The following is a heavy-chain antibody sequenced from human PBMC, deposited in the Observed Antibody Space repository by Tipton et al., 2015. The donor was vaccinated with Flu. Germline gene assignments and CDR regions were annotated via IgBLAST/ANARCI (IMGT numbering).Heavy chain of an antibody. V-gene: IGHV3-7*01. CDR2: INQDGSVN. Sequence: QLVQSGGGVVQPGGSLRLSCAASGFTFGDYWMHWVRQAPGKGLEWVANINQDGSVNYYVDSVKGRFTISRDNAKNSLYLQMNNLRAEDTAVYYCGRAIGGSSSHWGQGTLVTVSS. CDR3: GRAIGGSSSH. CDR1: GFTFGDYW. D-gene: IGHD2-2*01. J-gene: IGHJ4*02.